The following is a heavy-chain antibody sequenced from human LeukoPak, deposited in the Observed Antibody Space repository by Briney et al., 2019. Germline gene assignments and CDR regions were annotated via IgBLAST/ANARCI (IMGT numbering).Heavy chain of an antibody. CDR3: AKYGNSGWVIDS. V-gene: IGHV4-59*08. CDR1: GGSIGRDY. CDR2: IYYNGAT. D-gene: IGHD6-19*01. J-gene: IGHJ4*02. Sequence: SETLSLTCTVSGGSIGRDYWTWIRQPPGKGLEYIGYIYYNGATNYNPSLKSRVTISVDTSKNQFSLKLSSVTAADTAVYFCAKYGNSGWVIDSWGQGNLVTVSS.